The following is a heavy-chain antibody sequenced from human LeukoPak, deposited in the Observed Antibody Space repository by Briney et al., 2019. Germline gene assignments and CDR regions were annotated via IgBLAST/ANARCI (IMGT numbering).Heavy chain of an antibody. V-gene: IGHV4-59*08. D-gene: IGHD3-10*01. CDR1: GGSISNYY. CDR2: IFHSGST. J-gene: IGHJ4*02. Sequence: PSETPSLTCTVSGGSISNYYWTWLRQPPGKGLEWIGYIFHSGSTKYNPSLQSRVTISVDTSKNRFSLKLSSVAAADTAVYYCARHSPTYYDFDYWGQGTLVTVSS. CDR3: ARHSPTYYDFDY.